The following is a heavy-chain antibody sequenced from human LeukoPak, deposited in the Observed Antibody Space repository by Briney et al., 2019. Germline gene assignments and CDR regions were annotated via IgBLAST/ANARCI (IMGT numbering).Heavy chain of an antibody. CDR3: ARHRKSIAVVPATMGRSYYYMDV. J-gene: IGHJ6*03. Sequence: GGSLRLSCAASGFTFSSYGMNWVRQAPGKGLEWVSSISTSSSYIYYADSMKGRFTISRDNAKNSLYLQMNSLRAEDTAVYYCARHRKSIAVVPATMGRSYYYMDVWGKGTTVTVSS. CDR1: GFTFSSYG. D-gene: IGHD2-2*01. V-gene: IGHV3-21*01. CDR2: ISTSSSYI.